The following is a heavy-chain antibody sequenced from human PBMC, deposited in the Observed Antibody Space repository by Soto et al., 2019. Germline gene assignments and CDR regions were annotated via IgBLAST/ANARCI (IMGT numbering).Heavy chain of an antibody. Sequence: QVQLVQSGAEVKKPGSSVKVSCKASGGTFSSYAISWVRQAPGQGLEWMGGIIPIFGTANYAQKFQGRVTVTADNSTSRPYMELSSLRSEDTAVYYCARDGGEGYDDGLYYYCGMDVWGQGTTVTVSS. CDR2: IIPIFGTA. CDR1: GGTFSSYA. CDR3: ARDGGEGYDDGLYYYCGMDV. D-gene: IGHD5-18*01. V-gene: IGHV1-69*06. J-gene: IGHJ6*02.